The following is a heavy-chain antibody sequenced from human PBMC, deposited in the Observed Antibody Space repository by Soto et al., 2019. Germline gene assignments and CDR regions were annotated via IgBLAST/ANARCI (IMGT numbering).Heavy chain of an antibody. CDR1: GYSFASYW. CDR3: PRRLSGAKNGYNSYYFHGLYG. Sequence: GESLKISCKGSGYSFASYWINWVRQVPGKGLEWMGRIDSTDSSNNYNPSFEGYVTLSADTSISTVYLQCSSLRASDTSTYFCPRRLSGAKNGYNSYYFHGLYGWGQGTTVTVSS. V-gene: IGHV5-10-1*01. D-gene: IGHD1-26*01. CDR2: IDSTDSSN. J-gene: IGHJ6*02.